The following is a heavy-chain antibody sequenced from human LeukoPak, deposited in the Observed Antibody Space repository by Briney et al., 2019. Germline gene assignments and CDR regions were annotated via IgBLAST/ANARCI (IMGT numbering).Heavy chain of an antibody. D-gene: IGHD2-2*01. CDR2: IYTSGST. Sequence: SETLSLTCTVSGGSISSYYWSWIRQPAGKGLEWIGRIYTSGSTNYNPSLKSRVTMSVDTSKNQFSLKLSSVTTADTAVYYCAREDCSSTSCYNYYYYYGVDVWGQGTTVTVSS. J-gene: IGHJ6*02. CDR3: AREDCSSTSCYNYYYYYGVDV. V-gene: IGHV4-4*07. CDR1: GGSISSYY.